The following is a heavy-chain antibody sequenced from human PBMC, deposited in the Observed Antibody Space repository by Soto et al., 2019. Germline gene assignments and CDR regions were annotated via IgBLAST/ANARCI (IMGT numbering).Heavy chain of an antibody. CDR1: GGSIIRGDYY. V-gene: IGHV4-30-4*01. CDR2: IYYSGST. D-gene: IGHD5-18*01. Sequence: SETLSLTCTVSGGSIIRGDYYWSLIRQPPGKGLEWIGYIYYSGSTYYNPSLKSRVTISVDTSKNQFSLKLSSVTAADTAVYYCASLKLGYSTFDPWGQGTLVTVSS. J-gene: IGHJ5*02. CDR3: ASLKLGYSTFDP.